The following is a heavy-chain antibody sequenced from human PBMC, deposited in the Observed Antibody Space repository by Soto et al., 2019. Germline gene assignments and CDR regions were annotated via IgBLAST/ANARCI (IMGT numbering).Heavy chain of an antibody. V-gene: IGHV1-58*01. CDR3: AAFATTGDAFDI. CDR1: GFTFRRSA. Sequence: QMQLVQSGPEVKKPGTSVKVSCKASGFTFRRSAVQWVRQARGQRLEWIGWIVVGSGNTNYAQKFQERVTITRDMSTTTAYMELSSLRSEDTAVYYCAAFATTGDAFDIWGQETMVTVSS. D-gene: IGHD4-17*01. CDR2: IVVGSGNT. J-gene: IGHJ3*02.